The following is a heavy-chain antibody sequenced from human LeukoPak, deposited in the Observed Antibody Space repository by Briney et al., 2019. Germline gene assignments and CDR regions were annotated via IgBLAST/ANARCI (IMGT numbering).Heavy chain of an antibody. D-gene: IGHD2-2*01. CDR1: GFTFSSYW. V-gene: IGHV3-7*01. J-gene: IGHJ4*02. CDR3: ATDIVVVPAAISY. Sequence: GGSLRLSCAASGFTFSSYWMSWVRQAPGKGLEWVANIKQDGSEKYYVDSVKGRFTISRDNAKNSLYLQMNSLRAEDTAVYYCATDIVVVPAAISYWGQGTLVTVSS. CDR2: IKQDGSEK.